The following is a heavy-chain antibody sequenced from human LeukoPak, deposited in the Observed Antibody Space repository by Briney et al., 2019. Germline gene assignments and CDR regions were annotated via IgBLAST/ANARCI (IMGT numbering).Heavy chain of an antibody. CDR3: ARGTTALMDV. CDR2: IKQDGSEK. J-gene: IGHJ6*03. D-gene: IGHD2-21*02. V-gene: IGHV3-7*01. Sequence: GGSLRLSCAASTFTFSSYYMSWVRQAPGKGLEWAASIKQDGSEKYYVDSVKGRFTISRDNAKNSLYLQMNSLRAEDTAVYYCARGTTALMDVWGKGTTVTVSS. CDR1: TFTFSSYY.